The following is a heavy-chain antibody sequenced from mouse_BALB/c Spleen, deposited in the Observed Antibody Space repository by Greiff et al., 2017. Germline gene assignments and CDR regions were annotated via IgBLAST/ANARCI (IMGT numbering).Heavy chain of an antibody. D-gene: IGHD1-1*01. V-gene: IGHV1-18*01. CDR1: GYSFTGYT. CDR3: ARSDTTVPWFAY. J-gene: IGHJ3*01. CDR2: INPYNGGT. Sequence: EVQLQQPGAELVKPGASVKLSCKASGYSFTGYTMNWVKQSHGKNLEWIGLINPYNGGTSYNQKFKGKATLTVDKSSSTAYMELLSLTSEDSAVYYCARSDTTVPWFAYWGQGTLVTVSA.